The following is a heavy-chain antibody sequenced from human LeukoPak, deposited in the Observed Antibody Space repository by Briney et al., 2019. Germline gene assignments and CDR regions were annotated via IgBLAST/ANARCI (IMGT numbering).Heavy chain of an antibody. CDR3: AKGGWGGYTYGGYFDY. Sequence: PGGSLRLSCAASGFTFSSYGMHWVRQAPGKGLEWVAVIWYDGSNKYYADSVKGRFTISRDNSKNTLYLQMNSLRAEDTAVYYCAKGGWGGYTYGGYFDYWGQGTLVTVSS. V-gene: IGHV3-30*02. CDR2: IWYDGSNK. J-gene: IGHJ4*02. D-gene: IGHD5-12*01. CDR1: GFTFSSYG.